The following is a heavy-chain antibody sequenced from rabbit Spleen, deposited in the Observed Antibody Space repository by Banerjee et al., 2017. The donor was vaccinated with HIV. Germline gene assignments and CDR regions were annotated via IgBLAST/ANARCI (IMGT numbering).Heavy chain of an antibody. Sequence: QEQLKETGGGLVQPGGSLTLSCKASGFDFSTYYMSWVRQAPGKGLEWIACINTATGKAVYASWAKGRFTISKTSSNTVTLQMTSLTAADTATYFCARDTSSSFSSYGMDLWGPGTLVTVS. J-gene: IGHJ6*01. CDR1: GFDFSTYYM. D-gene: IGHD1-1*01. V-gene: IGHV1S45*01. CDR2: INTATGKA. CDR3: ARDTSSSFSSYGMDL.